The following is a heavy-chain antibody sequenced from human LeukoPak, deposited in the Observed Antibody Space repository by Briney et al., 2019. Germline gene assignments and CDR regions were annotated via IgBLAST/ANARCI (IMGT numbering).Heavy chain of an antibody. CDR3: AKAGFVEMATIGFDY. J-gene: IGHJ4*02. V-gene: IGHV3-30*18. D-gene: IGHD5-24*01. CDR1: GFTFSSYG. CDR2: ISYDGSNK. Sequence: PGGSLRLSCAASGFTFSSYGMHWVRQAPGKGLEWVAVISYDGSNKYYADSVKGRFTISRDNSKNTLYLQMNSLRAEDTAVYYCAKAGFVEMATIGFDYWGQGTLVTVSS.